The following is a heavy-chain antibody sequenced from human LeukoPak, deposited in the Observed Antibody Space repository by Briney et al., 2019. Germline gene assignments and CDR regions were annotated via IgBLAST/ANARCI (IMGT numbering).Heavy chain of an antibody. CDR3: AKGGATVIDY. D-gene: IGHD4-17*01. Sequence: PGGSLRLSCAASGFTFSNYWMHWVRQAPGKGLVRVSRINSDGSSTTSADSVKGRFTISRDNAKNTLYLQMNSLRAEDTAVYYCAKGGATVIDYWGQGTLVTVSS. CDR2: INSDGSST. V-gene: IGHV3-74*01. CDR1: GFTFSNYW. J-gene: IGHJ4*02.